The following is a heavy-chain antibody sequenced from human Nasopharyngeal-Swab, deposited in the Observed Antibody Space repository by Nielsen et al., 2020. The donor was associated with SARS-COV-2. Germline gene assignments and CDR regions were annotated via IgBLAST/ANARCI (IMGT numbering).Heavy chain of an antibody. CDR3: ARVPLEYSSSSFDY. Sequence: SLKISCAASGFTFDDYAMHWVRQAPGKGLEWVSGISWNSGSIGYADSVKGRFTISSDNAKNSLYLQMNSLRAEDTAVYYCARVPLEYSSSSFDYWGQGTLVTVSS. CDR2: ISWNSGSI. CDR1: GFTFDDYA. D-gene: IGHD6-6*01. V-gene: IGHV3-9*01. J-gene: IGHJ4*02.